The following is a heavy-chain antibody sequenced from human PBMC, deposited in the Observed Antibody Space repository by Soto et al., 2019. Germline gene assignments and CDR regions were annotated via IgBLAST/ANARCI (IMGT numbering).Heavy chain of an antibody. CDR3: ARQLRGYSGYGRNDAFDI. V-gene: IGHV4-59*08. CDR2: IYYSGST. CDR1: GGSISSYY. Sequence: SETLSLTCTVSGGSISSYYWSWIRQPPGKGLEWIGYIYYSGSTNYNPSIKSRVTISVDTSKNQFSLKLSSVTAADTAVYYCARQLRGYSGYGRNDAFDIWGQGTMVTVSS. D-gene: IGHD5-12*01. J-gene: IGHJ3*02.